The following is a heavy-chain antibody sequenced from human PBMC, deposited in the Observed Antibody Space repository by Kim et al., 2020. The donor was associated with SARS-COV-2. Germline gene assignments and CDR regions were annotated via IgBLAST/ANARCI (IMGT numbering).Heavy chain of an antibody. D-gene: IGHD1-1*01. CDR3: ATGMGPAPVT. Sequence: SETLSLTCAVYGGSFSDYYLNWIRQPPGKGLEWIGEINHRGSTDYNPSLKSRVTISVDTSKNQFSLKVTSVTAADTAVYYCATGMGPAPVTWGQGTLVIVSS. CDR2: INHRGST. CDR1: GGSFSDYY. J-gene: IGHJ5*02. V-gene: IGHV4-34*01.